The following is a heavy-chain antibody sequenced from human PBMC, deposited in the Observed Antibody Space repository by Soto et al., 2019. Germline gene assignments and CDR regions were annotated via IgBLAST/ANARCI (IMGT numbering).Heavy chain of an antibody. CDR3: ARRDIVVVVAATSYYYGMDV. CDR1: GGTFSSYA. J-gene: IGHJ6*02. CDR2: IIPIFGTA. V-gene: IGHV1-69*13. D-gene: IGHD2-15*01. Sequence: SVKVSCKAPGGTFSSYAISWVRQAPGQGLEWMEGIIPIFGTANYAQKFQGRVTITADESTSTAYMELSSLRSEDTAVYYCARRDIVVVVAATSYYYGMDVWGQGTTVTVSS.